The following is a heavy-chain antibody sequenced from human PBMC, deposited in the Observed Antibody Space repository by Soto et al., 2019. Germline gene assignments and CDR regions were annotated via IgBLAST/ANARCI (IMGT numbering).Heavy chain of an antibody. CDR2: IDADDSSA. Sequence: EMQLVESGGDLVQPGGSLRLSCVVSGFTFRTTRMHWVRQAPGKGLVWVSRIDADDSSATSADSVKGRFTISRDNSKNTVYLQMNSLRPEYTAVYYCARDYYYSVDVWGQGTSVTVSS. V-gene: IGHV3-74*03. D-gene: IGHD3-10*01. J-gene: IGHJ6*02. CDR1: GFTFRTTR. CDR3: ARDYYYSVDV.